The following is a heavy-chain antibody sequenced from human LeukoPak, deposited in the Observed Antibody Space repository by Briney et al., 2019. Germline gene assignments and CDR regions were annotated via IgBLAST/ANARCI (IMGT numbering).Heavy chain of an antibody. J-gene: IGHJ4*02. CDR2: IHSSGGT. Sequence: SSETLSLTCIVCGGSMSGYYWTWIRQPPGKGPEWIGYIHSSGGTTYNPSLQSRLTMSIDTSTNQFSLSLSSATAADTAFYYCARRRGDYGEGEFNFWGQGISVTVSS. D-gene: IGHD4-17*01. CDR1: GGSMSGYY. V-gene: IGHV4-59*08. CDR3: ARRRGDYGEGEFNF.